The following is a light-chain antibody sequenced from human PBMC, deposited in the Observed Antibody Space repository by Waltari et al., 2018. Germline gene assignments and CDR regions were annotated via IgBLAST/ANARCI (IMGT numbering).Light chain of an antibody. J-gene: IGLJ3*02. CDR1: SSNIGEGYD. CDR3: QSYDTNLRAV. CDR2: DGD. V-gene: IGLV1-40*01. Sequence: QSVLTQPPSVSGAPGQRVTISCSGSSSNIGEGYDVYWYQQLPGPAPKLLISDGDSRASGVPDRFSASKSGSSASLAISGLQAEDEADYYCQSYDTNLRAVFGGGTRLTVL.